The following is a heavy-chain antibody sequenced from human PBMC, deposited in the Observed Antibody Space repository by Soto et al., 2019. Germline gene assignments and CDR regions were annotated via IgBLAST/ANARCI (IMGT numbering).Heavy chain of an antibody. D-gene: IGHD3-10*01. CDR2: IIPIFGTA. CDR1: GGTFSSYA. Sequence: QVQLVQSGAEVKKPGSSVKVSCKASGGTFSSYASSWVRQAPGQGLEWMGGIIPIFGTANYAQKFQGRVTITADESTSTAYMELSSLRSEDTAVYYCARGRKARGVRPEDYYYYGMDVWGQGTTVTVSS. J-gene: IGHJ6*02. V-gene: IGHV1-69*01. CDR3: ARGRKARGVRPEDYYYYGMDV.